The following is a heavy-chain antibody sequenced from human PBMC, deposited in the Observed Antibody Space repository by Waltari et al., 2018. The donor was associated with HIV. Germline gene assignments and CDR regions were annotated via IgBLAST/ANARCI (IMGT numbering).Heavy chain of an antibody. CDR1: GFALRAYD. D-gene: IGHD3-10*01. V-gene: IGHV3-48*03. CDR2: ISGSGRTI. Sequence: EFRLVESGGRSVPPGESLTITCTAPGFALRAYDMNVVRQSPGGRLEWIVYISGSGRTILYADSVKGRFSISRDDAKNLLVLQMNSLTEGDTGLYYCTREVNQIKVINYWGQGTLVAVS. CDR3: TREVNQIKVINY. J-gene: IGHJ1*01.